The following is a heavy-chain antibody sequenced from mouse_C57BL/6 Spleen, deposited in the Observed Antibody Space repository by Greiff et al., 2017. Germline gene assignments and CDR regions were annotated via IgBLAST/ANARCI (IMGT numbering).Heavy chain of an antibody. CDR2: IWSGGST. D-gene: IGHD2-5*01. Sequence: QVHVKQSGPGLVQPSQSLSITCTVSGFSLTSYGVHWVRQSPGKGLEWLGVIWSGGSTDYNAAFISRLSISKDNSKSQVFFKMNSLQADDTAIYYCARGGYYSNPYYFDYWGQGTTLTVSS. V-gene: IGHV2-2*01. J-gene: IGHJ2*01. CDR1: GFSLTSYG. CDR3: ARGGYYSNPYYFDY.